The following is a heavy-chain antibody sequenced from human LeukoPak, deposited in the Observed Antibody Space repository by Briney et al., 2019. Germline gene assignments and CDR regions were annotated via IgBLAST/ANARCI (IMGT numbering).Heavy chain of an antibody. CDR2: ISSSSDYI. CDR3: ARDWSSSAWRDGVDV. CDR1: GFTFSTYS. Sequence: GGSLRLSCAASGFTFSTYSMNWVRQAPGKGLVWVSSISSSSDYIYYADSVKGRFTISRDNANNSLHLQMNSLRAEDTAVYYCARDWSSSAWRDGVDVWGQGTTVTVSS. D-gene: IGHD6-19*01. V-gene: IGHV3-21*01. J-gene: IGHJ6*02.